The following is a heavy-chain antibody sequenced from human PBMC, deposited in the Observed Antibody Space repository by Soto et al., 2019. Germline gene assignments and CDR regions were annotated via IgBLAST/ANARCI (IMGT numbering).Heavy chain of an antibody. Sequence: SSETLSLTCSVSGGSISTYYWTWIRQPPGKGLEWIGYIYYTGNTNYNPTLKSRVTISVDTSKNQFSLKVSSATAATTAVYYCASARGSYYNFDYWGQGTLVTVSS. CDR3: ASARGSYYNFDY. D-gene: IGHD1-26*01. CDR1: GGSISTYY. J-gene: IGHJ4*02. V-gene: IGHV4-59*01. CDR2: IYYTGNT.